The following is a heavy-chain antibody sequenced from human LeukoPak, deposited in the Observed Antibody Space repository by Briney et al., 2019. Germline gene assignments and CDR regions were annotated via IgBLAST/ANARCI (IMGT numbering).Heavy chain of an antibody. CDR1: GFTFSNYA. D-gene: IGHD1-1*01. CDR3: ARFKVGTNTTQKNAFDI. J-gene: IGHJ3*02. CDR2: ISFDATKE. V-gene: IGHV3-30*01. Sequence: GGSLRLSCAASGFTFSNYAMHWVRQAPGKGLEWVAVISFDATKEYFGKSVKGRFTISRDNSKATLYLQMHRLRIEDTALYFCARFKVGTNTTQKNAFDIWGRGTEVAVSS.